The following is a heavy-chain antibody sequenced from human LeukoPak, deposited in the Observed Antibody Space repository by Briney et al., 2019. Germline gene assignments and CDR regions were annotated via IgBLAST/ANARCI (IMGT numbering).Heavy chain of an antibody. Sequence: PGGSLRLSCAASGFTFSDYYMSWIRQAPGKGLEWVSYISSSGDTIYYADSVKGRFTISRDNSKNTLYLQMNSLRAEDTAVYYCARFVRYFDWLPDYWGQGTLVTVSS. CDR2: ISSSGDTI. D-gene: IGHD3-9*01. V-gene: IGHV3-11*04. J-gene: IGHJ4*02. CDR3: ARFVRYFDWLPDY. CDR1: GFTFSDYY.